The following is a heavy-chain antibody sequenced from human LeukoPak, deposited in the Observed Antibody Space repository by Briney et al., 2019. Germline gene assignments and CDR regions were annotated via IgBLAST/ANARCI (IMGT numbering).Heavy chain of an antibody. CDR3: ARGQQWFDP. CDR1: GGSISGYY. CDR2: NYSSGST. J-gene: IGHJ5*02. V-gene: IGHV4-59*12. D-gene: IGHD6-13*01. Sequence: PSETLSLTCTVSGGSISGYYWTWIRQPPGKGLEWIGYNYSSGSTKYNPSLKSPITISVDTSKNQLSLKLSSVTAADTAVYYCARGQQWFDPWGQGTLVTVSS.